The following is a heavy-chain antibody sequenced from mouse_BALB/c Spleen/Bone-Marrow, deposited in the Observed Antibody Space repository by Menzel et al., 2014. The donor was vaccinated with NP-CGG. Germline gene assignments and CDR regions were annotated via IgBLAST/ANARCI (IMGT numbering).Heavy chain of an antibody. J-gene: IGHJ3*01. CDR1: GYTFTSYW. Sequence: VKLMESGAELAKPGASVKMSCKASGYTFTSYWMHWVKQRPGQGLEWIGYINPSTGYTEYNQKLKDKATLTADKSSSTAYIQLSSLTSEDSAVYYCARGGNWDGFAYWGQGTLVTVSA. V-gene: IGHV1-7*01. CDR2: INPSTGYT. D-gene: IGHD4-1*01. CDR3: ARGGNWDGFAY.